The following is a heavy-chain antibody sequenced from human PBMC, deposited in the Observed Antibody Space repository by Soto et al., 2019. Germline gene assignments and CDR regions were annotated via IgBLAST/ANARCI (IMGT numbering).Heavy chain of an antibody. Sequence: VASVKVSCKASGYTFTSYFMQWVRQAPGQGLEWAGIINPSDGTTSYAQKFQGRVTMTRDTSTSTVYMDLSSLRSEDTAVYYCETSLQLRKGWAFDHWGQGTLVTVSS. CDR2: INPSDGTT. V-gene: IGHV1-46*01. D-gene: IGHD1-1*01. CDR1: GYTFTSYF. J-gene: IGHJ4*02. CDR3: ETSLQLRKGWAFDH.